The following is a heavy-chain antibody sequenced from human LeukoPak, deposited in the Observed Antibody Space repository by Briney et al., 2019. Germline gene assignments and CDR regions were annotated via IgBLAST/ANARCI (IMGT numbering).Heavy chain of an antibody. CDR1: GFTFSTYA. CDR2: MSGTGVTP. V-gene: IGHV3-23*01. D-gene: IGHD3-10*01. Sequence: PGGSLRLSCAASGFTFSTYAISWVRQAPGKGLEWVSGMSGTGVTPYYADSVKGRFTISRDNSKSTLYLQMNSLRADDTAVYFCAKDPTPYSGNKFYFDYWGQGTLVTVSS. J-gene: IGHJ4*02. CDR3: AKDPTPYSGNKFYFDY.